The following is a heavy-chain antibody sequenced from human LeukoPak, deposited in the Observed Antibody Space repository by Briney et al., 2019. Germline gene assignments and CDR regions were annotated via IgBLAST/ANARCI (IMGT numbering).Heavy chain of an antibody. CDR2: IKSKTDGGTT. Sequence: GGSLRLSCAASGFTFSNSWMSGVRQARAKELEGVGRIKSKTDGGTTDYAAPVKGRVTISRDDSKNTLYLQMNSLKTEDTALYYCTTGSIVVVITDYWGQGTLVTVSS. CDR1: GFTFSNSW. D-gene: IGHD3-22*01. V-gene: IGHV3-15*01. CDR3: TTGSIVVVITDY. J-gene: IGHJ4*02.